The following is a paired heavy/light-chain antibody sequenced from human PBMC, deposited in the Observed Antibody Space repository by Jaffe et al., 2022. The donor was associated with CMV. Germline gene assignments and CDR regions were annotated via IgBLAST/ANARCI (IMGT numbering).Heavy chain of an antibody. CDR1: GGSIITSSYF. V-gene: IGHV4-39*02. CDR2: IYYTGTT. CDR3: ARDYGGNIPGDAFDV. Sequence: QVQLQESGPGLVKPSETLSLSCIVSGGSIITSSYFWGWVRQSPGKGLEYIGTIYYTGTTYYNPSLVSRVSISADRSNNQFFLRLSSVTAEDTAVYYCARDYGGNIPGDAFDVWGPGTMVTVSS. J-gene: IGHJ3*01. D-gene: IGHD4-17*01.
Light chain of an antibody. Sequence: QSALTQPASVSGSPGQSVIMSCTASSSDVGSYVAWYQQHPGKAPKILAFDVGTRPSGVSDRFSASKSGNTASLTISGLQAEDEAYYYCASYVSSTILFGGGTKLTVL. CDR2: DVG. CDR1: SSDVGSY. V-gene: IGLV2-14*03. J-gene: IGLJ3*02. CDR3: ASYVSSTIL.